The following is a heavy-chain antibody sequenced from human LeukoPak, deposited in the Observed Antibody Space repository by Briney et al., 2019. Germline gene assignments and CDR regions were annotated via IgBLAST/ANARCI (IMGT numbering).Heavy chain of an antibody. Sequence: GGSLRLSCAASGFTFSSYGMSWVRQAPGKGLEWVAGISGRGANTFYTDSVKGRLTISRDSSKNTLYLQMNSLRAEDTAVYYCAKAGVSSSWYYFDYWGQGTLVTVSS. CDR2: ISGRGANT. CDR3: AKAGVSSSWYYFDY. D-gene: IGHD6-13*01. CDR1: GFTFSSYG. V-gene: IGHV3-23*01. J-gene: IGHJ4*02.